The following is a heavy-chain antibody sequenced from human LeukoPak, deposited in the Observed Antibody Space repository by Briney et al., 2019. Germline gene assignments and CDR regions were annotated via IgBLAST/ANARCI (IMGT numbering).Heavy chain of an antibody. Sequence: GGSLRLSCAGSGFTFSDAWMSWVRQAPGKGLEWVGRIKNKIDGGTADYAAPVKGRFTISRDDSKNTLYLQMNSLKTEDTAVYYCVGSFLGFWGRGTLVTVSS. CDR1: GFTFSDAW. V-gene: IGHV3-15*01. D-gene: IGHD3-10*01. CDR2: IKNKIDGGTA. CDR3: VGSFLGF. J-gene: IGHJ4*02.